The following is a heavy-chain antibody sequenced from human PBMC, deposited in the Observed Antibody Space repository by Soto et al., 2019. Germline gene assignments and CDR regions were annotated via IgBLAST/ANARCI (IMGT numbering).Heavy chain of an antibody. CDR3: ASSFITTVGTPG. CDR2: ISSSSSTI. Sequence: EVQLVESGGGLVQPGGSLRLSCVASGFTFSNYGMNWVRQAPGKWLEWVSHISSSSSTIYYSESVKGRFTISRDNAKNSLYLQMNSLRGEDTAVYYCASSFITTVGTPGWGQGTLVTVS. CDR1: GFTFSNYG. J-gene: IGHJ4*02. V-gene: IGHV3-48*01. D-gene: IGHD1-1*01.